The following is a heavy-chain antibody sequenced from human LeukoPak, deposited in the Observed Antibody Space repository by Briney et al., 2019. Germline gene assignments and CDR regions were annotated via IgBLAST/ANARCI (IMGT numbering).Heavy chain of an antibody. CDR1: GFSFSSKV. Sequence: GGSLRLSCAASGFSFSSKVMIWFRQAPGKGLEWVSSIPASGGSTYYADSVKGRFTISRDNSKNSLYLQMNSLRAEDTAVYYCAKESSGGWYFDYWGQGTLVTVSS. D-gene: IGHD2-15*01. J-gene: IGHJ4*02. V-gene: IGHV3-23*01. CDR2: IPASGGST. CDR3: AKESSGGWYFDY.